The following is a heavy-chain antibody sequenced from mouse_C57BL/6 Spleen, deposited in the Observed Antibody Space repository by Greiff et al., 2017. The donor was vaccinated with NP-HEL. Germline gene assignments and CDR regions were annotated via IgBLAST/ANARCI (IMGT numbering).Heavy chain of an antibody. V-gene: IGHV3-6*01. CDR3: ARDRGSSMVTTDPWFAY. D-gene: IGHD2-2*01. CDR1: GYSITSGYY. J-gene: IGHJ3*01. CDR2: ISYDGSN. Sequence: VQLKESGPGLVKPSQSLSLTCSVTGYSITSGYYWNWIRQFPGNKLEWMGYISYDGSNNYNPSLKNRISITRDTSKNQFFLKLNSVTTEDTATYYCARDRGSSMVTTDPWFAYWGQGTLVTVSA.